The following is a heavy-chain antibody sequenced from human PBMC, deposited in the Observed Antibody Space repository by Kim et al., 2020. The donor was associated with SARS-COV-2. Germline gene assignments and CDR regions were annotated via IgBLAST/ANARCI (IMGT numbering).Heavy chain of an antibody. J-gene: IGHJ6*02. D-gene: IGHD2-15*01. CDR2: ISSSSSYI. CDR1: GFTFSSYS. CDR3: ARATILLWGYDPTRQYYNGMDV. V-gene: IGHV3-21*01. Sequence: GGSLRLSCAASGFTFSSYSMNWVRQAPGKGLEWVSSISSSSSYIYYADSVKGRFTISRDNAKNSLYLQMNSLRAEDTAVYYCARATILLWGYDPTRQYYNGMDVWGQGTTVTVSS.